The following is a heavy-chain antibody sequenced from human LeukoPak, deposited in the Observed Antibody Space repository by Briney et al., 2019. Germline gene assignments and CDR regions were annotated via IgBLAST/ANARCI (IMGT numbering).Heavy chain of an antibody. CDR2: FYYSGNT. CDR3: ARHPSAAGPLQRFDY. V-gene: IGHV4-59*08. CDR1: AVSISNYY. D-gene: IGHD6-13*01. Sequence: SETLSLTCTVSAVSISNYYWSWLRQPPGKELEWIGYFYYSGNTNYHPSLKSRVTISVDTSKNQFSLKLSSVTAADTAVYYCARHPSAAGPLQRFDYWGQGTLVTVSS. J-gene: IGHJ4*02.